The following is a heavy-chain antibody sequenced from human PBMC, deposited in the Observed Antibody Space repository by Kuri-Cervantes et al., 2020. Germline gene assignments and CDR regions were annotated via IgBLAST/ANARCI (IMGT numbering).Heavy chain of an antibody. CDR1: GDSISTYF. Sequence: SETLSLTCTVSGDSISTYFWSWIRQPPGEGLEWIGYIYYSGSTNYNPSLKSRVSISVDTSKNQFSLKLSSVIAADTAVYYCARDGGSSSWYYYYYMDVWGKGPRSPSP. V-gene: IGHV4-59*01. J-gene: IGHJ6*03. D-gene: IGHD6-13*01. CDR3: ARDGGSSSWYYYYYMDV. CDR2: IYYSGST.